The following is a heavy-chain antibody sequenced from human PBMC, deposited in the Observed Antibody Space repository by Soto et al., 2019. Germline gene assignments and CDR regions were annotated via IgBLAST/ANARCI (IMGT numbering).Heavy chain of an antibody. CDR3: ARRPLLSGYDWGAFDI. D-gene: IGHD5-12*01. J-gene: IGHJ3*02. Sequence: SETLSLTCAVYGGSFSGYYWSWIRQPPGKGLEWIGYIYYSGSTNYNPSLKSRVTISVDTSKNQFSLKLSSVTAADTAVFYCARRPLLSGYDWGAFDIWGQGTMVTVSS. V-gene: IGHV4-59*08. CDR1: GGSFSGYY. CDR2: IYYSGST.